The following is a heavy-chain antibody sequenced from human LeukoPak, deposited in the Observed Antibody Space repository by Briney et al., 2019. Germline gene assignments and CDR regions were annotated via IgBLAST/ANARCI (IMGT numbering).Heavy chain of an antibody. V-gene: IGHV1-58*02. CDR1: GFTFTSSA. Sequence: SVKVSCKASGFTFTSSAMRWVRQARGQRLEWIGWIVVGSGNTNYAQKFQERVTITRDMSTSTAYMELSSLRSEDTAVYYCAAGHYGSGSYYDENWFDPWGQGTLVTVSS. CDR2: IVVGSGNT. J-gene: IGHJ5*02. CDR3: AAGHYGSGSYYDENWFDP. D-gene: IGHD3-10*01.